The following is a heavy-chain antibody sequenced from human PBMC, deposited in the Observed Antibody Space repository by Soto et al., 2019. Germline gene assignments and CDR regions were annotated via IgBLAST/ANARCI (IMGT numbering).Heavy chain of an antibody. CDR3: ARRFVRGVIDY. D-gene: IGHD3-10*02. CDR1: GGSISSYY. Sequence: QVQLQESGPGLVKPSETVSLTCTVSGGSISSYYWSWIRQPPGKGLEWIGYIHYSGSTKYDPSLKSRVTISVDTSKNHFSLKLSSVTAADTAVYYCARRFVRGVIDYWGQGTLVTVSS. V-gene: IGHV4-59*08. J-gene: IGHJ4*02. CDR2: IHYSGST.